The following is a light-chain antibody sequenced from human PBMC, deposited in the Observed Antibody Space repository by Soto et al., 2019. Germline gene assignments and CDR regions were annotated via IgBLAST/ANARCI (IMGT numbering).Light chain of an antibody. CDR3: QHWNDYSWT. CDR2: KTS. V-gene: IGKV1-5*03. J-gene: IGKJ1*01. Sequence: DIPMTQSPSTLSASVGDRVTITCRASQSISIWLAWYQQKPGKAPNLLIYKTSSLEPGVPSRFSGSGSGTEFTLTISSLQPDDFATYYCQHWNDYSWTFGQGTKVEVK. CDR1: QSISIW.